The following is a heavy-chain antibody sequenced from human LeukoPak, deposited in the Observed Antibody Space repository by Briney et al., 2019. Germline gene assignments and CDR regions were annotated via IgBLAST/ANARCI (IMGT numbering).Heavy chain of an antibody. CDR3: ARRGSGYYAWAFDY. CDR1: GFTFGDYA. CDR2: IKSKTDGGTT. V-gene: IGHV3-15*01. Sequence: GGSLRLSCTASGFTFGDYAMSWVRQAPGKGLEWVGRIKSKTDGGTTDYAAPVKGRFTISRDDSKNTLYLQMNSLRAEDTAVYYCARRGSGYYAWAFDYWGQGTLVTVSS. D-gene: IGHD3-3*01. J-gene: IGHJ4*02.